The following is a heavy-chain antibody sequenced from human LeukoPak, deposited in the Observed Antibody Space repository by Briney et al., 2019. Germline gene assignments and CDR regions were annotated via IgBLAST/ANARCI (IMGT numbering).Heavy chain of an antibody. J-gene: IGHJ4*02. V-gene: IGHV4-59*08. D-gene: IGHD1-26*01. CDR2: IYYSGYT. CDR3: ARHEYSGSYIDH. Sequence: SETLSLTCTVSGGSISSYYWSWIRQPPGKGLEWIGYIYYSGYTNYNPSLKSRVTISVDTSKNQFSLKLSSVTAADTAVYYCARHEYSGSYIDHWGQGTLITVSS. CDR1: GGSISSYY.